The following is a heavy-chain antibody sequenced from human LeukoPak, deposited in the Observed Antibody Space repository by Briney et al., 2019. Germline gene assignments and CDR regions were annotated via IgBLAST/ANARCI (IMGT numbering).Heavy chain of an antibody. CDR3: ARGRWERLYDALDI. CDR1: GFTFSSYA. J-gene: IGHJ3*02. CDR2: ISYDGSNK. Sequence: GGSLRLSCAASGFTFSSYAMHWVRQAPGKGLEWVAVISYDGSNKYYADSVKGRFTISRDNSKNTLYLQMNSLRAEDTAVYYCARGRWERLYDALDIWGQGTMVTVSS. V-gene: IGHV3-30-3*01. D-gene: IGHD1-26*01.